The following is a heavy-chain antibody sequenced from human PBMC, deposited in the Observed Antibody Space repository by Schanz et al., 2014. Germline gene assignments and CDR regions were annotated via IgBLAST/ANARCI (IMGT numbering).Heavy chain of an antibody. V-gene: IGHV1-69*04. Sequence: QVRLVQSGAEVKKPGSSVKVSCKSSGATFNSYAFGWVRQAPGQGFEWVGSIIPPLRQTRYAQKFEERVIITADTSTTTVYMDFASLTSDDTAVYFCARIIDGDYLYWGQGTLVTVSS. J-gene: IGHJ4*02. CDR3: ARIIDGDYLY. CDR1: GATFNSYA. D-gene: IGHD4-17*01. CDR2: IIPPLRQT.